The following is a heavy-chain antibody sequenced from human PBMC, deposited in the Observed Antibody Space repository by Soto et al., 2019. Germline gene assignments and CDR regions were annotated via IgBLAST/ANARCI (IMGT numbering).Heavy chain of an antibody. CDR3: AGVVNVGYYYYAMDV. J-gene: IGHJ6*02. V-gene: IGHV3-74*01. CDR1: GFTFSSHW. CDR2: INGGGIST. D-gene: IGHD2-15*01. Sequence: PGGSLRLSCTASGFTFSSHWMDWVRQAPGKGPVWVSRINGGGISTNYAEFVQGRFTISRDNAKNTLYLQMNRLRVEDTGIYYCAGVVNVGYYYYAMDVWGQGTTVTVSS.